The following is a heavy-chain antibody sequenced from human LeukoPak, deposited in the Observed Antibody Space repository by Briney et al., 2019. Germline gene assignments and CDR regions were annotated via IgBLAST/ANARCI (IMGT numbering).Heavy chain of an antibody. CDR3: ARGAPPYFDY. Sequence: GGFLRLSCAGPGFTGRSNYISLVRQGPGKGLEWVSVIYSGGSTYYADSVKGRFTISRHNSKNTLYLQMNSLRAEDTAVYYCARGAPPYFDYWGQGTLVTVSS. CDR2: IYSGGST. V-gene: IGHV3-53*04. CDR1: GFTGRSNY. J-gene: IGHJ4*02.